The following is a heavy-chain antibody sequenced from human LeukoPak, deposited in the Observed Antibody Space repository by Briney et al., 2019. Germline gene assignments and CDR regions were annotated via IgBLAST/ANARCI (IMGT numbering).Heavy chain of an antibody. CDR1: GGTFSSYA. Sequence: ASVKVSCKASGGTFSSYAISWVRQAPGQGLEWMGWISAYNGNTNYAQKLQGRVTMTTDTSTSTAYMELRSLRSDDTAVYYCAKDYYDSSGYYDLWGQGTLVTVSS. CDR2: ISAYNGNT. J-gene: IGHJ5*02. CDR3: AKDYYDSSGYYDL. D-gene: IGHD3-22*01. V-gene: IGHV1-18*01.